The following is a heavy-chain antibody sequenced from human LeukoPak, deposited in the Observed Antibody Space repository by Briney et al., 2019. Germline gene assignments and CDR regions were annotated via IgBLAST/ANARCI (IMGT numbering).Heavy chain of an antibody. V-gene: IGHV4-59*11. D-gene: IGHD1-26*01. Sequence: SETLSLTCTVSGGSITSHYWSCIRQPPGKGLEWMAYIYYSGSTYYNPSPKSRVTISVDTSKNQFSLKLSSVTAADTALYYCARGGRYWVYWGQGTLVTVSS. CDR3: ARGGRYWVY. CDR2: IYYSGST. CDR1: GGSITSHY. J-gene: IGHJ4*02.